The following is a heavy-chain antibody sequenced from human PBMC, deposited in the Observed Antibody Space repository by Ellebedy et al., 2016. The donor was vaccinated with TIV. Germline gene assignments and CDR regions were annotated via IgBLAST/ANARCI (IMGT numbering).Heavy chain of an antibody. CDR1: GFTFSSYG. J-gene: IGHJ4*02. D-gene: IGHD3-16*01. CDR3: ARESLAEYYFDY. CDR2: IWYDGSNK. V-gene: IGHV3-33*01. Sequence: GGSLRLSCAVSGFTFSSYGMHWVRQAPGKGLEWVAVIWYDGSNKYYADSVKGRFTISRDNSKNTLYLQMNSLRAEDTAVYYCARESLAEYYFDYWGQGTLVTVSS.